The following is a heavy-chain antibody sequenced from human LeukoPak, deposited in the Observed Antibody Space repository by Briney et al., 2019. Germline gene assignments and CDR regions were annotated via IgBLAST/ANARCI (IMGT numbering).Heavy chain of an antibody. CDR1: GGSISSYY. J-gene: IGHJ4*02. Sequence: SDTLSLTCTVSGGSISSYYWSWLRQPPGKGLEWIGYIYHSGSTNYNPSLKSPVTISVDTSKNQFSLKLSSVTAADTAVYYCARETRDGYNSYYFDYWGQGTLVTVSS. V-gene: IGHV4-59*01. D-gene: IGHD5-24*01. CDR2: IYHSGST. CDR3: ARETRDGYNSYYFDY.